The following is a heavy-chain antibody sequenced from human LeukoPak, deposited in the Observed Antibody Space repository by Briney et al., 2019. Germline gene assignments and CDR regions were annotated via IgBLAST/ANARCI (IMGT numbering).Heavy chain of an antibody. V-gene: IGHV4-30-2*01. Sequence: PSETLSLTCTVSGGSISSDGYYWSWIRQPPGKGLEWIGYIYHSGSTYYNPSLKSRVTISVDRSKNQFSLKLSSVTAADTAVYYCARAGSGIVGAIDAFDIWGQGTMVTVSS. CDR3: ARAGSGIVGAIDAFDI. J-gene: IGHJ3*02. D-gene: IGHD1-26*01. CDR1: GGSISSDGYY. CDR2: IYHSGST.